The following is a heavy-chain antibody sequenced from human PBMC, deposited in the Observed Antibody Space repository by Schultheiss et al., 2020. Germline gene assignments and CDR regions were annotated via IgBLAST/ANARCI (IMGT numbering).Heavy chain of an antibody. D-gene: IGHD6-19*01. CDR2: IWYDGSNK. CDR1: GFTFSSYA. CDR3: AKDAPRGGWYFLDY. V-gene: IGHV3-33*03. Sequence: GESLKISCAASGFTFSSYAMSWVRQAPGKGLEWVAVIWYDGSNKYYADSVKGRFTISRDNAKNSLYLQMNSLRAEDTAVYYCAKDAPRGGWYFLDYWGQGTLVTVSS. J-gene: IGHJ4*02.